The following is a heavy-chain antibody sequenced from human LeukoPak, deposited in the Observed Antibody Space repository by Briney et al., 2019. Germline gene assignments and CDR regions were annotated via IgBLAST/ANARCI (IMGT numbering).Heavy chain of an antibody. V-gene: IGHV1-69*13. CDR3: ARETGNHGYFTF. J-gene: IGHJ4*02. D-gene: IGHD3-3*01. CDR1: GGTPPTHT. CDR2: FAPILGAS. Sequence: ASVKVSCPGGGGTPPTHTTSWLRQAPGHGLEWGGGFAPILGASKFAQEFQGRATIFADESTSTAYLELSSLRSEDTAMYYCARETGNHGYFTFWGQGSLVTVSS.